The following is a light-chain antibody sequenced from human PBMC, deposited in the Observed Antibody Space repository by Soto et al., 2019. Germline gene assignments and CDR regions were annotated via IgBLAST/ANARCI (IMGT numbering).Light chain of an antibody. Sequence: QSALTQPASVSGSPGQSITISCTGTSSDVGGYNYVSCYQQHPGKAPKLMIYNVSNRPSGVSNRCSGSKSGNTASLPISGLQDEDEDDYYCSSYTSSSTLVFGGGTKLTVL. V-gene: IGLV2-14*01. J-gene: IGLJ2*01. CDR2: NVS. CDR1: SSDVGGYNY. CDR3: SSYTSSSTLV.